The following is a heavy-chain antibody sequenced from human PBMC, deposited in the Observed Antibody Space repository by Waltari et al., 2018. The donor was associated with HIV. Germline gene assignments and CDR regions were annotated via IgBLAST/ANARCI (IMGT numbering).Heavy chain of an antibody. D-gene: IGHD1-1*01. Sequence: EVQLVESGGGLVQHGESLRLSCGASGFTFRSTWMHWFRQAPGGGLGWVSRVNPDGSGTSYTDSVKGRFTISRDNAKNTVYLQMNSLRAEDTAVYYCATTTTTTYFSWGQGTLVTVSS. V-gene: IGHV3-74*03. CDR3: ATTTTTTYFS. J-gene: IGHJ5*02. CDR1: GFTFRSTW. CDR2: VNPDGSGT.